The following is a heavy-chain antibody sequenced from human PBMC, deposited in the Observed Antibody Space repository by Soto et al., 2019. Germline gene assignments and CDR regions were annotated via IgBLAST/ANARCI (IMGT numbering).Heavy chain of an antibody. V-gene: IGHV4-30-4*02. CDR3: ARGADYSDTSGYYPTKY. J-gene: IGHJ4*02. D-gene: IGHD3-22*01. CDR1: GGSISSGGYY. CDR2: IYYSGSP. Sequence: SDTLSLTCXVSGGSISSGGYYWSCIRHRPWKGLEWIGYIYYSGSPYYNPSLKSRLTISVDTSKNQFSLKLSSVTAADTAVYYCARGADYSDTSGYYPTKYWGQGSLVTVSS.